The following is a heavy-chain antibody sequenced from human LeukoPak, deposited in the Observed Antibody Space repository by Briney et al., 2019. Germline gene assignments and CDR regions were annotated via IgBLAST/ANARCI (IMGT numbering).Heavy chain of an antibody. CDR1: GGSISSYY. Sequence: SETLSLTCTVSGGSISSYYWSWIRRPPGKGLEWIGYIYYSGSTNYNPSLKSRVTISVDTSKNQFSLKLSSVTAADTAVYYCARNGITYYDFWSGYYPHYYYGMDVWGQGTTVTVSS. CDR2: IYYSGST. J-gene: IGHJ6*02. CDR3: ARNGITYYDFWSGYYPHYYYGMDV. V-gene: IGHV4-59*01. D-gene: IGHD3-3*01.